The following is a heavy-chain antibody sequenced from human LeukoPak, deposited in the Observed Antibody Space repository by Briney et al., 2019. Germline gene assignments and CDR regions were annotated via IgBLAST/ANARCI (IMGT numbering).Heavy chain of an antibody. V-gene: IGHV4-39*07. Sequence: SETLSLTCTVSGGPISSSSYYWAWIRQPPGKGLEWIGSIYYSGSTYYNPSLKSRVTISLDTSKNQFSLRLSSVTAADTAVYYCARTYYYDSAWFDYWGQGTLVTVSS. CDR2: IYYSGST. CDR3: ARTYYYDSAWFDY. J-gene: IGHJ4*02. D-gene: IGHD3-22*01. CDR1: GGPISSSSYY.